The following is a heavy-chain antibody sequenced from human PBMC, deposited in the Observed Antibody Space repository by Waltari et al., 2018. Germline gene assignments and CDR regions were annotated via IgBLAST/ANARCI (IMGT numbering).Heavy chain of an antibody. D-gene: IGHD5-18*01. CDR1: GGSISSSSYY. J-gene: IGHJ4*02. V-gene: IGHV4-39*07. CDR3: ARDRYSYGSRGFDY. Sequence: QLQLQESGPGLVKPSETLSLTCTVSGGSISSSSYYWGWIRQPPGKGLEWIGSIYYSGSTYYNPSLKSRVTISVDTAKNQFSLKLSSVTAADTAVYYCARDRYSYGSRGFDYWGQGTLVTVSS. CDR2: IYYSGST.